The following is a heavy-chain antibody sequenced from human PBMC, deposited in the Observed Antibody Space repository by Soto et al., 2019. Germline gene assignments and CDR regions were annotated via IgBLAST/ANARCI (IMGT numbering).Heavy chain of an antibody. CDR2: IAYDGSNA. D-gene: IGHD2-15*01. J-gene: IGHJ6*02. V-gene: IGHV3-30-3*01. CDR3: ARGERGDILGVVGARPGEYGFDI. CDR1: GFTFRNYA. Sequence: QVQLVESGGGVVQPGGSLRLSCAASGFTFRNYAMHWVRQAPGKGLECLAVIAYDGSNAFYRDSVKGRFTISRDNSKNTLYLHRHSLRSEDTGVHYCARGERGDILGVVGARPGEYGFDIGGQGPTVTVSS.